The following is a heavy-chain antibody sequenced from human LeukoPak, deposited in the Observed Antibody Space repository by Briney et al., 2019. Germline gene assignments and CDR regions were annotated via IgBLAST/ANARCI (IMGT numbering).Heavy chain of an antibody. CDR3: ARDYDYGDEGFDY. J-gene: IGHJ4*02. CDR2: IYSGGST. Sequence: PGGSLRLSCAASGFTASSNYMSWVRQAPGKGLEWVSVIYSGGSTYYADSVKGRFTISRDNPKNSLYLQMNSLRAEDTAVYYCARDYDYGDEGFDYWGQGTLVTVSS. CDR1: GFTASSNY. V-gene: IGHV3-66*01. D-gene: IGHD4-17*01.